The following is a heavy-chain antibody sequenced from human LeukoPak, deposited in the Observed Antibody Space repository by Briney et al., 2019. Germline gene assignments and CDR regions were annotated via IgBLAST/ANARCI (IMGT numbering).Heavy chain of an antibody. CDR3: ARYKTYSGGMDV. CDR1: GGSISSGGYY. Sequence: SETLSLTCTVAGGSISSGGYYWSWIRQHPGKGLEWIGYIYYSGSTYYNPSLKSRVTISVDTSKNQFSLKLSSVTAADTAVYYCARYKTYSGGMDVWGQGTTVTVSS. V-gene: IGHV4-31*03. D-gene: IGHD1-26*01. J-gene: IGHJ6*02. CDR2: IYYSGST.